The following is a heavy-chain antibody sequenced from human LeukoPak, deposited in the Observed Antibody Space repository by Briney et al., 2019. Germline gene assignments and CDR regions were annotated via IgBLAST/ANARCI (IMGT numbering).Heavy chain of an antibody. CDR3: ARDLGGTTGAPWYYFDY. Sequence: ASVKVSCKASGYTSTDYYLHWVRQAPGQGLECMGWINPNTGGTNYAQKFQGRVTMTRDTSISTAYMELSSLRSDDTAVYYCARDLGGTTGAPWYYFDYWGQGTLVTVSS. D-gene: IGHD1-1*01. CDR1: GYTSTDYY. J-gene: IGHJ4*02. CDR2: INPNTGGT. V-gene: IGHV1-2*02.